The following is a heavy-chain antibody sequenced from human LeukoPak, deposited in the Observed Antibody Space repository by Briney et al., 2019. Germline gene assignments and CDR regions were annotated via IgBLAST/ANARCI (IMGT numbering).Heavy chain of an antibody. Sequence: GGSLRLSCAASGFTFSSYGMHWVRQAPGKGLEWVAFIRYDGSNKYYADSVKGRFTISRDNSKNTLYLQMNSLRAEDTAVYYCARDPGSGYEEHFDYWGQGTLVTVSS. V-gene: IGHV3-30*02. CDR3: ARDPGSGYEEHFDY. CDR2: IRYDGSNK. CDR1: GFTFSSYG. J-gene: IGHJ4*02. D-gene: IGHD5-12*01.